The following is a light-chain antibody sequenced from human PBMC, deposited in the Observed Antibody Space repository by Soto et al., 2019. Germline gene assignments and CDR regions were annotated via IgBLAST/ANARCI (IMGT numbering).Light chain of an antibody. J-gene: IGLJ1*01. Sequence: QSVLTQPPSASSTPGQTVTISCSGSTSNIGTFYVYWYQHLPGTAPKLLIYLGDQRASGVSDRFSGSKSGTSASLAINGLRSDDEADYYCAAWDDNLNAYVFGCGTKLTVL. V-gene: IGLV1-47*02. CDR3: AAWDDNLNAYV. CDR2: LGD. CDR1: TSNIGTFY.